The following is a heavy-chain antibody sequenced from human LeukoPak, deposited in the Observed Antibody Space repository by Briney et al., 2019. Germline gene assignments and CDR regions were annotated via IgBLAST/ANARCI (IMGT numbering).Heavy chain of an antibody. D-gene: IGHD3-22*01. V-gene: IGHV1-69*04. CDR3: ARDQIPYDSSGYYFSYYYYGMDV. Sequence: ASVKVSCKASGGTFSSYAISWVRQAPGQGLEWMGRIIPILGIANYAQKFQGRVTITADKSTSTAYMELSSLRSEDTAVYYCARDQIPYDSSGYYFSYYYYGMDVWGQGTTVTVSS. CDR1: GGTFSSYA. J-gene: IGHJ6*02. CDR2: IIPILGIA.